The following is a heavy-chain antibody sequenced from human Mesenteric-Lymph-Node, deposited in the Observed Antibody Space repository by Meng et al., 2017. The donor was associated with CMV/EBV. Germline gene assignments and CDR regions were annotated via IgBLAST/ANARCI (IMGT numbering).Heavy chain of an antibody. J-gene: IGHJ4*02. V-gene: IGHV3-7*01. D-gene: IGHD2-15*01. Sequence: GGSLRLSCAASGFTFRSYWMTWVRQAPGMGLEWVANIKQDGSEKYYVDSVKGRFTISRDNAKNSLYLQMNSLGAEDTALYYCARAPASYCSAASCVVLDYWGQGTLVTVSS. CDR3: ARAPASYCSAASCVVLDY. CDR2: IKQDGSEK. CDR1: GFTFRSYW.